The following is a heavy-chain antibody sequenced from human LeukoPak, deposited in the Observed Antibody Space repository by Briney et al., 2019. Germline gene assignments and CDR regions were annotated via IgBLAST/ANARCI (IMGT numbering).Heavy chain of an antibody. CDR2: INPNSGGT. Sequence: GASAKVSCKASGYTFTGYYMHWVRQAPGQGLEWMGRINPNSGGTNYAQKFQGRVTMTRDTSISTAYMELSRLRSDDTAVYYCARPHTVLYNWFDPWGQGTLVTVSS. CDR1: GYTFTGYY. D-gene: IGHD4-11*01. V-gene: IGHV1-2*06. CDR3: ARPHTVLYNWFDP. J-gene: IGHJ5*02.